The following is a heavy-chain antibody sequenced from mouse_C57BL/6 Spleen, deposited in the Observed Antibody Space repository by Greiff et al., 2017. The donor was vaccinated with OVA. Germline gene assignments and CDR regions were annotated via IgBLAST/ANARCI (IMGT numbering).Heavy chain of an antibody. V-gene: IGHV5-4*01. CDR3: ARAQTGAPFAY. CDR1: GFTFSSYA. D-gene: IGHD4-1*01. CDR2: ISDGGSYT. Sequence: EVQRVESGGGLVKPGGSLKLSCAASGFTFSSYAMSWVRQTPEKRLEWVATISDGGSYTYYPDNVKGRFTISRDNAKNNLYLQMSHLKSEDTAMYYCARAQTGAPFAYWGKGTLVTVSA. J-gene: IGHJ3*01.